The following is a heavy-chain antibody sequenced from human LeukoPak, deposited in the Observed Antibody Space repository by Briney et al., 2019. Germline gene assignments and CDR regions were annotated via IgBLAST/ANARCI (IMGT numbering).Heavy chain of an antibody. CDR2: IKSKTDGGTT. D-gene: IGHD5-18*01. Sequence: PGGSLRLSCAASGFTFSNAWMSWVRQAPGKGLEWVGRIKSKTDGGTTDYAAPVKGRFTISRDDSKNTLYLQMNSLKTEDTAVYYCTTDSFSHSYGYFLGAFDIWGQGTMVTVSS. V-gene: IGHV3-15*01. CDR1: GFTFSNAW. J-gene: IGHJ3*02. CDR3: TTDSFSHSYGYFLGAFDI.